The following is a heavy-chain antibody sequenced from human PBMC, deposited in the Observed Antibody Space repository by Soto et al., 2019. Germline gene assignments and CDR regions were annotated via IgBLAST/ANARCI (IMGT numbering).Heavy chain of an antibody. CDR3: ARVLGIPLGYSYADPYDY. D-gene: IGHD5-18*01. CDR2: INAGNGNT. CDR1: GYTFTSYA. J-gene: IGHJ4*02. Sequence: ASVKVSCKASGYTFTSYAMHWVRQAPGQRLEWMGWINAGNGNTKYSQKFQGRVTITRDTSASTAYMELSSLRSEDTAVYYCARVLGIPLGYSYADPYDYWGQGTLVTVSS. V-gene: IGHV1-3*01.